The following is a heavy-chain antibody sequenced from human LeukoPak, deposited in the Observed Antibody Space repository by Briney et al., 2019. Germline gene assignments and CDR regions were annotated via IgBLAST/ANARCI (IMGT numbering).Heavy chain of an antibody. CDR2: ISGSGGST. J-gene: IGHJ4*02. V-gene: IGHV3-23*01. CDR3: AKDYGSGSYYPYYFDY. CDR1: GFTFSSYG. Sequence: GGTLRLSCAASGFTFSSYGMSWVRQAPGKGLEWVSAISGSGGSTYYADSVKGRFTISRDNSKNTLYLQMNSLRAEDTAVYYCAKDYGSGSYYPYYFDYWGQGTLVTVSS. D-gene: IGHD3-10*01.